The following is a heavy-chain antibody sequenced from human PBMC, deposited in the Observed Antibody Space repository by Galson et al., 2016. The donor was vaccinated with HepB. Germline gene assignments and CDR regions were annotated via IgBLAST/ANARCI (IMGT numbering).Heavy chain of an antibody. Sequence: TLSLTCTVSGDTISITGYFCSWIRQHPDRGLEWIGYISHSGSAYFQPSLKSRVTISVDTSKNQFSLDFRSVTAADTAVYFCARYGSWTGFDQWGQGTLVTVSS. D-gene: IGHD6-13*01. V-gene: IGHV4-31*03. J-gene: IGHJ4*02. CDR1: GDTISITGYF. CDR2: ISHSGSA. CDR3: ARYGSWTGFDQ.